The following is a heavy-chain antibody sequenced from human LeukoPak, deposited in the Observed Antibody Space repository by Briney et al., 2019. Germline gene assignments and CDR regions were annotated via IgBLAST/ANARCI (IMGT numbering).Heavy chain of an antibody. V-gene: IGHV3-23*01. J-gene: IGHJ4*02. CDR1: GFTFCSHA. Sequence: GSLRLSCAASGFTFCSHALSWVRQAPGKGLGWGSAISGSGGSTYYADSVKGRFTISRNNSKNTLYLQMNSLRAEDTAVYYCAKDGRPYGSGSYYDYWGQGTLVTVSS. D-gene: IGHD3-10*01. CDR2: ISGSGGST. CDR3: AKDGRPYGSGSYYDY.